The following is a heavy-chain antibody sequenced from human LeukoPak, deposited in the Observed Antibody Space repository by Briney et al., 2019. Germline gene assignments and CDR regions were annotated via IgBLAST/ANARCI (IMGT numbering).Heavy chain of an antibody. CDR2: INPNSGGT. CDR1: GYTLTGYY. CDR3: ARVSVPAAIGAFDY. D-gene: IGHD2-2*01. V-gene: IGHV1-2*02. Sequence: ASVKVSCKASGYTLTGYYMHWVRQAPGQGLEWMGWINPNSGGTNYAQKFQGRVTMTRDTSISTAYMELSRLRSDDTAVYYCARVSVPAAIGAFDYWGQGTLVTVSS. J-gene: IGHJ4*02.